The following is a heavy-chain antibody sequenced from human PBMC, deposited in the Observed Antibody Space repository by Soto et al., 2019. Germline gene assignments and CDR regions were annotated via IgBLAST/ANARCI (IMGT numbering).Heavy chain of an antibody. CDR1: GFTFSSYW. J-gene: IGHJ4*02. Sequence: GGSLRLSCAASGFTFSSYWMSWVRQAPGKGLEWVANIKQDGSEKYYVDSVKGRFTNSRDNAKNSLYLKMNSLIAEDTAVYYCARGLVRSYYFDYWGQGTLVTVSS. V-gene: IGHV3-7*01. CDR3: ARGLVRSYYFDY. CDR2: IKQDGSEK. D-gene: IGHD4-17*01.